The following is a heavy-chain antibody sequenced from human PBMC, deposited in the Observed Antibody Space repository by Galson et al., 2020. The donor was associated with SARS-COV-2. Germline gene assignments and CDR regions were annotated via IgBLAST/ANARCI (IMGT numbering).Heavy chain of an antibody. CDR3: AREGPDYTSSYFNY. V-gene: IGHV3-30*04. D-gene: IGHD6-6*01. Sequence: TGGSLRLFFVASGFTFSNFPMHWVRQTAGKGLEWVAIISHDGTTRYNTDSMKGRFTISRDNSKGTLYLQMNSLRDEDTAMYFCAREGPDYTSSYFNYWGQGTPVTVSA. CDR1: GFTFSNFP. J-gene: IGHJ4*02. CDR2: ISHDGTTR.